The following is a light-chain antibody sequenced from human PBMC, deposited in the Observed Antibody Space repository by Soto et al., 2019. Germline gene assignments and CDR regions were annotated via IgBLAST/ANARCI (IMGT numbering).Light chain of an antibody. CDR2: DVN. CDR1: SSDIGAFTF. CDR3: SSYTSSSTHV. J-gene: IGLJ1*01. Sequence: QSALTQPASVSXSPGQSITIXCTGTSSDIGAFTFVSWYQQHPGKVHKLMIFDVNRRPSGVSDRFSGSKSGNTASLTISGLQAEDEGDYYCSSYTSSSTHVFGSGTKLTVL. V-gene: IGLV2-14*03.